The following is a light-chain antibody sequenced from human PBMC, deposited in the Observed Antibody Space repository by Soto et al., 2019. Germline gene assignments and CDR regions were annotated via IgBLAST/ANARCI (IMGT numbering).Light chain of an antibody. CDR3: QQYGSSPQFT. V-gene: IGKV3-20*01. CDR2: GAS. CDR1: QSVTGSY. J-gene: IGKJ3*01. Sequence: EIVLTQSPDTLSLSPGERATLSCRASQSVTGSYLAWYQQKPGQAPRLLIYGASTRATGIPDRFSGSGSGTDFTLTISRLEPEDFAVYYCQQYGSSPQFTFGPGTKWISN.